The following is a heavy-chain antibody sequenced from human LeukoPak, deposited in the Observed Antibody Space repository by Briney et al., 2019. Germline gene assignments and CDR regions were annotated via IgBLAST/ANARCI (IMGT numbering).Heavy chain of an antibody. J-gene: IGHJ4*02. CDR1: GGSINSGDHY. CDR2: IHHSGNT. Sequence: KSSQTLSLTCTVSGGSINSGDHYWSWLRQPPGKGLEWIGYIHHSGNTYYNASLKSRVTISTDMSKNQFSLSLNSVTAADSAVYYCARAAAAYNSCYFFDYWGLGTLVTVSS. D-gene: IGHD2/OR15-2a*01. V-gene: IGHV4-30-4*01. CDR3: ARAAAAYNSCYFFDY.